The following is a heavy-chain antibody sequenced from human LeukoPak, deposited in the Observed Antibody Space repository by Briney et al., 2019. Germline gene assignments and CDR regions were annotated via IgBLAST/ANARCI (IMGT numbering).Heavy chain of an antibody. CDR3: ARGRNNNYYYMDV. J-gene: IGHJ6*03. CDR2: MNPKSGNT. Sequence: ASVKPSCTASGYTFTNYDIHWVRQATGQGLEWLGWMNPKSGNTAYGRKFQGRVTMTRNTSITTAYMELSSLRSEDTAVYFCARGRNNNYYYMDVWGKGTKVTV. V-gene: IGHV1-8*01. D-gene: IGHD1/OR15-1a*01. CDR1: GYTFTNYD.